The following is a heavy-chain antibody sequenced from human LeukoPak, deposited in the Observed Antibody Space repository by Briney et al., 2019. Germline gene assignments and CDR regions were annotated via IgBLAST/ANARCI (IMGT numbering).Heavy chain of an antibody. Sequence: GSLRLSCAASGFTVSSNYMSWVRQAPGKGLEWVSVIYSGGSTYYADSVKGRFTISRDNSKNTLYLQMNSLRAEDTAVYYCASQKSYYYDSSGYYYPGAFDYWGQGTLVTVSS. V-gene: IGHV3-53*01. CDR3: ASQKSYYYDSSGYYYPGAFDY. CDR1: GFTVSSNY. D-gene: IGHD3-22*01. CDR2: IYSGGST. J-gene: IGHJ4*02.